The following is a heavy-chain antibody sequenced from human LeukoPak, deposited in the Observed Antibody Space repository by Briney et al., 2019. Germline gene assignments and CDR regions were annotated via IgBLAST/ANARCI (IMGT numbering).Heavy chain of an antibody. D-gene: IGHD5-18*01. CDR3: AKDNSYGLHFFDY. CDR1: GFTFSTYG. CDR2: VSGSSGNT. V-gene: IGHV3-23*01. J-gene: IGHJ4*02. Sequence: PGGSLRLSCAASGFTFSTYGITWVRQAPGKGLEWVSGVSGSSGNTYYVDSVKGRFTISRDNSKNTLYLQMNSLRAEDTAVYYCAKDNSYGLHFFDYWGQGTLVTVSS.